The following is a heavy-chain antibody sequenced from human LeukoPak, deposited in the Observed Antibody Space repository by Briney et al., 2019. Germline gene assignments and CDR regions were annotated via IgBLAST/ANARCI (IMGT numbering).Heavy chain of an antibody. CDR2: ISSSSSNI. CDR3: ARGTIIAH. Sequence: GGSLRLSCAASGFTFSSYTMNWVRQAPGKGLEWVSYISSSSSNINYADSVKGRFTISRDNAKNSLYLQMNSLRAEDTAVYYCARGTIIAHWGQGTLVTVSS. CDR1: GFTFSSYT. D-gene: IGHD2-21*01. J-gene: IGHJ4*02. V-gene: IGHV3-48*01.